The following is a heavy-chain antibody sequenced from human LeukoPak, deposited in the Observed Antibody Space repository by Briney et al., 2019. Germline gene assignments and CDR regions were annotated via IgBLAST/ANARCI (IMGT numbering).Heavy chain of an antibody. J-gene: IGHJ4*02. CDR2: IRYNGSNK. V-gene: IGHV3-30*02. CDR3: ARDPHYGSGGYYRPYYFDY. D-gene: IGHD3-10*01. Sequence: PGGSLRLSCTASGFTFSSYGMHWVRQAPGKGQELVAFIRYNGSNKYYADSVKGRFTISTDNSKNTLYLQMGSLRAEDMAAYYCARDPHYGSGGYYRPYYFDYWGQGTLVTVSS. CDR1: GFTFSSYG.